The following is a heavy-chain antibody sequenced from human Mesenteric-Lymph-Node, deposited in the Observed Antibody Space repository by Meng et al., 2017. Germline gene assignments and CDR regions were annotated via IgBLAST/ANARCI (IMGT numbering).Heavy chain of an antibody. CDR1: GGSISSNGYY. Sequence: PQRQEPGPGPVNPSETRPLPFTVPGGSISSNGYYWDWVRQPPGKGLEWIGAIYHSGSTSYNPSLQSRVTMFVDTSKNQFSLMLTSVTATDTAVYYCARRRGGSGRDCWGQGTLVTVSS. V-gene: IGHV4-39*01. D-gene: IGHD3-10*01. CDR3: ARRRGGSGRDC. CDR2: IYHSGST. J-gene: IGHJ4*02.